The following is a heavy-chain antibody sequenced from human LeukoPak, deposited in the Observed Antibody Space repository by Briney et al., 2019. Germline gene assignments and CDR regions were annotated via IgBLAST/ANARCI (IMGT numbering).Heavy chain of an antibody. D-gene: IGHD3-3*01. J-gene: IGHJ4*02. CDR1: GGTFSSYA. CDR2: IIPIFGTA. CDR3: ARDKSDDFWSGYYPFDY. Sequence: SVKVSCEASGGTFSSYAISWVRQAPGQGLEWMGGIIPIFGTANYAQKFQGRVTITADESTSTAYMELSSLRSEDTAVYYCARDKSDDFWSGYYPFDYWGQGTLVTVSS. V-gene: IGHV1-69*13.